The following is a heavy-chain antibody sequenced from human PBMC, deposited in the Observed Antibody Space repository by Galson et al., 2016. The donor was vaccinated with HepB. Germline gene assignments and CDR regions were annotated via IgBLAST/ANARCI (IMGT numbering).Heavy chain of an antibody. J-gene: IGHJ6*02. V-gene: IGHV3-53*01. CDR3: ARDADFGVAYGMDV. CDR1: GVIASNNH. Sequence: SLRLSCAASGVIASNNHMTWVRQGPGKGLEWVSLISGRDITFYADSVKGRFTISRDNSKNTVFLQMNSLRVEDTAVYYCARDADFGVAYGMDVWGQGTTVTVSS. D-gene: IGHD3-3*01. CDR2: ISGRDIT.